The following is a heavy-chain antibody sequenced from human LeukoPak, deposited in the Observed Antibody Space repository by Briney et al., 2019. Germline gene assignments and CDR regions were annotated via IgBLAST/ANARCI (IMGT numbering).Heavy chain of an antibody. J-gene: IGHJ6*02. CDR1: GFTFDDYG. CDR2: INWNGGST. Sequence: PGGSLRLSCAASGFTFDDYGMSWVRQAPGKGLEWVSGINWNGGSTGYADSVKGRFTISRDNAKNSLYLQMNSLRAEDTAVYYCARCSGGNCYSGVDVWGQGTTVTVSS. D-gene: IGHD2-15*01. CDR3: ARCSGGNCYSGVDV. V-gene: IGHV3-20*04.